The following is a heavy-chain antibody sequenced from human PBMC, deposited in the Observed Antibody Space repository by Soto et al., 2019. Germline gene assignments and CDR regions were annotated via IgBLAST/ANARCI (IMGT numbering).Heavy chain of an antibody. D-gene: IGHD2-2*01. CDR3: ARGNVVVPAAIPWFDS. V-gene: IGHV4-39*01. CDR2: IYYSGST. J-gene: IGHJ5*01. CDR1: GGSISSSSYY. Sequence: SETLSLTCTVSGGSISSSSYYWGGIRQPPGKGLEWIGSIYYSGSTYYNPSLKSRDTISVDTSKNQFSLKLSSVTAADTAVYYCARGNVVVPAAIPWFDSWGQGTLGTVSS.